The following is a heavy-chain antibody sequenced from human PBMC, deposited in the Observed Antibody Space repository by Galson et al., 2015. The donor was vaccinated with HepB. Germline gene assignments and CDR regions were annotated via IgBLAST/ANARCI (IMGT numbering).Heavy chain of an antibody. V-gene: IGHV3-23*01. D-gene: IGHD3-22*01. J-gene: IGHJ4*02. CDR3: AKGDYYDSSGRLSFGY. CDR2: ISGSGGST. Sequence: SLRLSCAASGFTFSSYAMSWVRQAPGKGLEWVSAISGSGGSTYYADSVKGRFTISRDNSKNTLYLQMNSLRAEDTAVYYCAKGDYYDSSGRLSFGYWGQGTLVTVSS. CDR1: GFTFSSYA.